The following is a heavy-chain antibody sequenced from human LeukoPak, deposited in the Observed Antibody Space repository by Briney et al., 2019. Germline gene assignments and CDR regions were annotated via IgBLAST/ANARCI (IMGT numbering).Heavy chain of an antibody. D-gene: IGHD2/OR15-2a*01. Sequence: ASVKVSCKASGGTFSSYAISWVRQAPAQGLEWMGRIIPILGIANYAQKFQGRVTITADKSTSTAYMELSSLRSEDTAVYYCARDSPLLLPGYWGQGTLVTVSS. V-gene: IGHV1-69*04. CDR3: ARDSPLLLPGY. J-gene: IGHJ4*02. CDR1: GGTFSSYA. CDR2: IIPILGIA.